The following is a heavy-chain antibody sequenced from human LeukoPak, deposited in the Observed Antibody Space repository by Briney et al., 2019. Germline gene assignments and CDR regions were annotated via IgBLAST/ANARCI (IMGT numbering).Heavy chain of an antibody. D-gene: IGHD4-23*01. Sequence: SETLSLTCAVYGGSFSGYYWSWIRQPPGKGLEWIGEINHSGSTNYNPSLKSRVTISVDTSKNQCSLKLSSLTAADTAVYYCARGSTTVVTLFDYWGQGTLVTVSS. V-gene: IGHV4-34*01. J-gene: IGHJ4*02. CDR1: GGSFSGYY. CDR3: ARGSTTVVTLFDY. CDR2: INHSGST.